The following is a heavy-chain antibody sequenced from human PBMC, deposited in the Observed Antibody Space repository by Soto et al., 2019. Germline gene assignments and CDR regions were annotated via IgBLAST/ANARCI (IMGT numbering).Heavy chain of an antibody. Sequence: EVQLVESGGGLVKPGGTLRLSCAASGFTFIRYAMNWVRQAPGTGLEWVASISSSSNYIYYADSVKGRFTISRDNAKNSLYLQMNSLIADDTAVYYCARDSNMGLVSSDFDPWGEGALGSVSS. D-gene: IGHD1-26*01. CDR1: GFTFIRYA. J-gene: IGHJ5*02. CDR2: ISSSSNYI. CDR3: ARDSNMGLVSSDFDP. V-gene: IGHV3-21*01.